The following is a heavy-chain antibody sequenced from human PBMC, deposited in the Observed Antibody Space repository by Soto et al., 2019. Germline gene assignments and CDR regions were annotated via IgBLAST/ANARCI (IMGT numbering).Heavy chain of an antibody. Sequence: QVQLVQSGVEVNKPGASVKVSCKASGYTITRHWMHWVRQAPGQGLEWMGVISPSGDVTSYAQKFKGRVTMTRDTSTSTLYMELSSLRSEDTAVYYCARDNSYDTGGARGWYFDLWGRGTLVTVSS. J-gene: IGHJ2*01. V-gene: IGHV1-46*01. CDR3: ARDNSYDTGGARGWYFDL. CDR2: ISPSGDVT. D-gene: IGHD2-8*02. CDR1: GYTITRHW.